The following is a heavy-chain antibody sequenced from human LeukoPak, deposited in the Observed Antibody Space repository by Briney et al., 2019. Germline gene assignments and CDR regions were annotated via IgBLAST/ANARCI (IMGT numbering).Heavy chain of an antibody. V-gene: IGHV3-9*03. D-gene: IGHD6-13*01. CDR3: AKDKTRSSWYVDAFDI. CDR2: ISWNSDSI. CDR1: GFTFDDYA. Sequence: GRSLRLSCAASGFTFDDYAMHWVRQAPGKGLEWVSGISWNSDSIGYADSVKGRFTISRDNAKNSLYLQMNSLRAEDMASYYCAKDKTRSSWYVDAFDIWGQGTMVTVSS. J-gene: IGHJ3*02.